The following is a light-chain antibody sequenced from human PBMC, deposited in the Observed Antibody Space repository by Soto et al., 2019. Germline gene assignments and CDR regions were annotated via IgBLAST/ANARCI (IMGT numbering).Light chain of an antibody. J-gene: IGKJ1*01. CDR2: AAS. CDR3: PNYKGAPWT. Sequence: DIQMTQSPSSLSASVGDRVTITCRASQGISNYLVCYQQKPVKVPKLLIYAASTLQSGVPSRFSGSGSGTDFTRTISSLPPEDVATYYGPNYKGAPWTFGQGTKVDIK. V-gene: IGKV1-27*01. CDR1: QGISNY.